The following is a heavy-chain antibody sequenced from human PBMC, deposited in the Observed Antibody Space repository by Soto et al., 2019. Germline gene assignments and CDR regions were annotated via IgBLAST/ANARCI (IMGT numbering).Heavy chain of an antibody. J-gene: IGHJ4*02. V-gene: IGHV4-30-4*01. CDR3: ARGRGFGYGVDY. CDR2: IKNSESP. CDR1: GASISTGDHY. D-gene: IGHD5-18*01. Sequence: QVHLQESGPGLVKPSQTLSLTCTVSGASISTGDHYWSWIRQPPGKGPEWIGHIKNSESPYSNPSLQRRVDVSTDTSRDQFSLELRSVTGADTAVYFCARGRGFGYGVDYWGQGILVSVSS.